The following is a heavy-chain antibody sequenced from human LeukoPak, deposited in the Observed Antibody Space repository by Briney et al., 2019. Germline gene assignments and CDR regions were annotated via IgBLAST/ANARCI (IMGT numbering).Heavy chain of an antibody. CDR3: AREGSLVGAPTGDAFDI. CDR2: ISYTGTYI. J-gene: IGHJ3*02. V-gene: IGHV3-21*01. D-gene: IGHD3-16*01. Sequence: GGSLRLSCAASAFSLNAYNMNWVRQAPGKGLEWVSSISYTGTYIYYADSVKGRFTISRDNAKNSLYLQMNSLRTEDTAVYYCAREGSLVGAPTGDAFDIWGQGTMVTVSS. CDR1: AFSLNAYN.